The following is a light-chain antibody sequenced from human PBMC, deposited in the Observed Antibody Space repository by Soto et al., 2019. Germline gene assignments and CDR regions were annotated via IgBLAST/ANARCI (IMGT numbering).Light chain of an antibody. CDR3: MQGTHLLT. J-gene: IGKJ4*01. Sequence: DVVMTQSPLSLPVTLGQPASISCRSSQSLVYSDGNTYLNWFQQRPGQSPRRLIYKVSNRDSGVPDRFSGSGSGTDFTLKISRVAAEDVGVYYCMQGTHLLTFGGGTKVDIK. CDR1: QSLVYSDGNTY. V-gene: IGKV2-30*01. CDR2: KVS.